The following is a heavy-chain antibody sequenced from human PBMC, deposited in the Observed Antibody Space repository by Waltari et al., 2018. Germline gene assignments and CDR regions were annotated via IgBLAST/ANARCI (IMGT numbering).Heavy chain of an antibody. Sequence: QVQLQQWGAGLLKPSETLSLTCAVYGGSFSGYYWSWIRQPPGKGLEWIGEINHSGNTNYTPARKSRLTISVATSKNQFSLKLSYVTAADTAVYYCARGKVAGIHFDYWSQGTLVTVSS. J-gene: IGHJ4*02. CDR3: ARGKVAGIHFDY. CDR2: INHSGNT. D-gene: IGHD6-19*01. CDR1: GGSFSGYY. V-gene: IGHV4-34*01.